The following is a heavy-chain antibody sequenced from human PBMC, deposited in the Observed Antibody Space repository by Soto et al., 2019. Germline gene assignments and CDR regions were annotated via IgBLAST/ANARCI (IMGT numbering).Heavy chain of an antibody. CDR2: IKPNSGGT. Sequence: QVQLVQSGAEVKKPGASVKVSCKTSGYTFSDYYIHWVRQAPGQGLEWMGWIKPNSGGTKPARKFQGWVTMSRAMSINTAYMELNSVKSDATAVYYCARQSIAVPGRPSHYYYYGMDVGGQGTTVIVS. V-gene: IGHV1-2*04. J-gene: IGHJ6*02. CDR3: ARQSIAVPGRPSHYYYYGMDV. D-gene: IGHD6-19*01. CDR1: GYTFSDYY.